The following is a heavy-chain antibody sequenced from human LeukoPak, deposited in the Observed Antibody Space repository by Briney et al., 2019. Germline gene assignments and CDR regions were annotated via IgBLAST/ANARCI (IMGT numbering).Heavy chain of an antibody. CDR2: IVGSGGNM. Sequence: PGGSLRLSCAASGFSFSSYAMSWVRQAPGKGLEWVSAIVGSGGNMYYADSVKGRFTISRDNFKSTLYLQMNSLRAEDTAVYYCAKGLTWDSTSCSDWGQGTLVTVTS. V-gene: IGHV3-23*01. J-gene: IGHJ4*02. CDR1: GFSFSSYA. D-gene: IGHD2-2*01. CDR3: AKGLTWDSTSCSD.